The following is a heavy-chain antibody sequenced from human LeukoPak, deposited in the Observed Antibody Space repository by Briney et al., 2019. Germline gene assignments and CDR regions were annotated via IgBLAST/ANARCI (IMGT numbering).Heavy chain of an antibody. CDR3: ATGVATAFNY. CDR2: INPNSGDT. D-gene: IGHD5-18*01. J-gene: IGHJ4*02. V-gene: IGHV1-2*02. CDR1: GYTFTGYY. Sequence: RASVKVSCKASGYTFTGYYIHWVRQAPGQGLEWMAWINPNSGDTYSAPQFQGRVTMTRDTSISTASMELSWLSSDDTAVYYCATGVATAFNYWGQGTLVTVSS.